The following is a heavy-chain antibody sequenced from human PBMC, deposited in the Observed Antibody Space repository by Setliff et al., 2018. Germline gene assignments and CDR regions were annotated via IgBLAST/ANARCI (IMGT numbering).Heavy chain of an antibody. CDR2: IIPIFGTA. CDR3: ARAQSWSGGPYYFDN. D-gene: IGHD3-3*01. Sequence: ASVKVSCKASGYTFTSYAISWVRQAPGQGLEWMGRIIPIFGTANYAQKFQGRVTITADKSTSTAYMELSSLRFEDTAVYYCARAQSWSGGPYYFDNWGQGTLVTVSS. CDR1: GYTFTSYA. J-gene: IGHJ4*02. V-gene: IGHV1-69*06.